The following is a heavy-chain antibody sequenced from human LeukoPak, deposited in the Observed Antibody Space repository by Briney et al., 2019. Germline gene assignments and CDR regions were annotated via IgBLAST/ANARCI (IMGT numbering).Heavy chain of an antibody. Sequence: SETLSLTCTVSGYSISSGYYWGWIRQPPGKGLERIGSIYHSGSTYYNPSLKSRVTISVDTSKNQFSLKLSSVTAADTAVYYCARGGRQLVNWFDPWGQGTLVTVSS. CDR3: ARGGRQLVNWFDP. D-gene: IGHD6-13*01. CDR2: IYHSGST. V-gene: IGHV4-38-2*02. J-gene: IGHJ5*02. CDR1: GYSISSGYY.